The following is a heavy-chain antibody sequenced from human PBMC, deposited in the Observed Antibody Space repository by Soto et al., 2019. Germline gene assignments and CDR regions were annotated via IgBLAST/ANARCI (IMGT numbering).Heavy chain of an antibody. CDR1: GFTFTSSA. D-gene: IGHD2-15*01. J-gene: IGHJ3*02. Sequence: ASVKVSCKASGFTFTSSAVQWVRQARGQRLEWIGWIVVGSGNTNYAQKFQERVTITRDMFTSTAYMELSSLRSEDTAVYYWAADGGLGYCSGGSCYDAFDIWGQGTMVTVSS. CDR2: IVVGSGNT. V-gene: IGHV1-58*01. CDR3: AADGGLGYCSGGSCYDAFDI.